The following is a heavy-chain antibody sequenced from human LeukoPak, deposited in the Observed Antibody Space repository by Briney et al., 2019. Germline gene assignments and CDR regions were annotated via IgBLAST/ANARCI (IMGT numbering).Heavy chain of an antibody. CDR2: IIPIFGTA. V-gene: IGHV1-69*13. CDR1: GGTFSSYA. CDR3: ARDFHSGSYTNLDY. J-gene: IGHJ4*02. Sequence: SVKVSCKASGGTFSSYAISWVRQAPGQGLEWMGGIIPIFGTANYAQKFQGRVTITADESTSTAYMELSSLRSEDTAVYYCARDFHSGSYTNLDYWGQGTLVTVSS. D-gene: IGHD1-26*01.